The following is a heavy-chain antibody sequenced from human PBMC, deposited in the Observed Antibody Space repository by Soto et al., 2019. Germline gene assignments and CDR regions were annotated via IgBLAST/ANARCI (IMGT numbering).Heavy chain of an antibody. CDR1: GFTFISYA. J-gene: IGHJ4*02. V-gene: IGHV3-30-3*01. Sequence: GGSLGLSCAASGFTFISYAMHWVRQAPGKGLEWVAVISYDGSNKYYADSVKGRFTISRDNSKNTLYLQMNSLRAEDTAVYYCARDRGVVVPAAAPDYWGQGTLVTVSS. CDR3: ARDRGVVVPAAAPDY. D-gene: IGHD2-2*01. CDR2: ISYDGSNK.